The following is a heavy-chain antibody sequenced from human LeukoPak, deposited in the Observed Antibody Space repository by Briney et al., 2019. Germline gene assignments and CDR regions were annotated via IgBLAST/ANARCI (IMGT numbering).Heavy chain of an antibody. D-gene: IGHD3-10*01. Sequence: GGSLRLSCAASGFAFSSYGMHWVRQAPGKGLEWVAYIHYDSTTEDYADSVKGRFTISRDNGKNSLYLQMNDLRAEDTAVYFCQFGSGSYYNIPDNWFDPWGQGTLVTVSS. CDR1: GFAFSSYG. CDR3: QFGSGSYYNIPDNWFDP. J-gene: IGHJ5*02. V-gene: IGHV3-30*02. CDR2: IHYDSTTE.